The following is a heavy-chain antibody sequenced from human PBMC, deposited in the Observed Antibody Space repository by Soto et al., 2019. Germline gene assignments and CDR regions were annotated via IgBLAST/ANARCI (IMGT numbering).Heavy chain of an antibody. CDR2: IIPFFGTT. CDR1: GGTFSSYP. V-gene: IGHV1-69*01. Sequence: QVQLVQSGAEVKKPGSSVKVSCEASGGTFSSYPIKWVRQAPGQGLEWMGVIIPFFGTTNYAQKFQGRVTITADESTSTAYMELRSLRSEDTAVYYCARVGHITNYGMAVWGQGTTVTVSS. D-gene: IGHD1-26*01. J-gene: IGHJ6*02. CDR3: ARVGHITNYGMAV.